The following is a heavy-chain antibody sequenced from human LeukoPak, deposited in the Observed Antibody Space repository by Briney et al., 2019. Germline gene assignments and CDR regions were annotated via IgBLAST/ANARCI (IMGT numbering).Heavy chain of an antibody. CDR2: IWYDGSNK. CDR3: AKRREGNKGPTDY. V-gene: IGHV3-33*06. J-gene: IGHJ4*02. D-gene: IGHD1/OR15-1a*01. Sequence: GGYLRLSCAASGFTFSSYGMHWVRQAPGKGLEWVAVIWYDGSNKYYADSVKGRFTISRDNSKNTLYLQMNSLRAEVTAVYYCAKRREGNKGPTDYWGQGTLVTVSS. CDR1: GFTFSSYG.